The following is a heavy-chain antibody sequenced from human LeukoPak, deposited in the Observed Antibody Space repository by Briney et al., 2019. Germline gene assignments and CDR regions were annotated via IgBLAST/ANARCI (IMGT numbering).Heavy chain of an antibody. CDR3: ARGRYNWNTYYYYYYMDV. D-gene: IGHD1/OR15-1a*01. V-gene: IGHV4-59*07. CDR1: GGSISSYY. CDR2: IYYSGST. Sequence: SDTLSLTCTESGGSISSYYWSWLRQPPGTGLEWIGFIYYSGSTNYNPSLKSRVTISVDTSKNQCSLKLSSVTAADTAVYYCARGRYNWNTYYYYYYMDVWGKGTTVTVSS. J-gene: IGHJ6*03.